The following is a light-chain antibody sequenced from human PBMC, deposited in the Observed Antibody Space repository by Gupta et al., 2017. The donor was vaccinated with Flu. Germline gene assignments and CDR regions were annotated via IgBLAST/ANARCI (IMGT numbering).Light chain of an antibody. V-gene: IGKV1D-12*01. Sequence: DVQMTQSPSSVSASVGDRVTITCRASQDVGVWLAWYQQKPGKAPKLLIYAASDLQSGVPSRFSGSGSGTXFILTIXSLQPEDFATYYCQQSDSFPSTFGXGTKLEIK. CDR1: QDVGVW. CDR2: AAS. CDR3: QQSDSFPST. J-gene: IGKJ2*01.